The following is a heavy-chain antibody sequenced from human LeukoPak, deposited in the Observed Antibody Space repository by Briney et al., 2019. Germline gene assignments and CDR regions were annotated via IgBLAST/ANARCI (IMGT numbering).Heavy chain of an antibody. CDR3: ARHQCSGGSCYPTEDY. CDR1: GYSFTSYW. J-gene: IGHJ4*02. Sequence: GESLKIPDKGSGYSFTSYWIGWVRQLPGKGLEWMGIIYPGDSDTSYSPSFQGQVTISADKSLSPAYLQWSSLKASDTAMYYCARHQCSGGSCYPTEDYLGQGTLVTVSS. CDR2: IYPGDSDT. D-gene: IGHD2-15*01. V-gene: IGHV5-51*01.